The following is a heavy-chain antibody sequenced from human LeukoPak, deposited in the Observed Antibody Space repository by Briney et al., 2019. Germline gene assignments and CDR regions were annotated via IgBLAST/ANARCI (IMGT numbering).Heavy chain of an antibody. CDR3: ASTSITMVRGVITLFDY. CDR2: ISSSSSYI. D-gene: IGHD3-10*01. Sequence: GSLRLSFTASGFPFSSYSMNWVRPAPGKGLEWVSSISSSSSYIYYADSVKGRFTISRDNAKNSLYLQMNSLRAEDTAVYYCASTSITMVRGVITLFDYWGQGTLVTVSS. J-gene: IGHJ4*02. V-gene: IGHV3-21*01. CDR1: GFPFSSYS.